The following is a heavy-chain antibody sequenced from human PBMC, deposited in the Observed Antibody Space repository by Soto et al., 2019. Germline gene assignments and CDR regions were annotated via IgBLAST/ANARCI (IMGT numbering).Heavy chain of an antibody. J-gene: IGHJ4*02. CDR3: ARQHPPMMAVAGTPPVEFDY. CDR2: INHSGST. V-gene: IGHV4-34*01. CDR1: GGSFSGYY. Sequence: SETLSLTCAVYGGSFSGYYWSWIRQPPGKGLEWIGEINHSGSTNYNPSLKSRVTISVDTSKNQFSLKLSSVTAADTAVYYCARQHPPMMAVAGTPPVEFDYWGQGTLVTVSS. D-gene: IGHD6-19*01.